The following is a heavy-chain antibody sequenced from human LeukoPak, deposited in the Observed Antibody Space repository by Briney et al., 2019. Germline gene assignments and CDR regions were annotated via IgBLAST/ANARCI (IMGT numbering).Heavy chain of an antibody. V-gene: IGHV3-74*01. CDR3: AREGETWGILI. CDR2: IKTDGSST. D-gene: IGHD7-27*01. Sequence: GGSLRLSCAASGFMFSSYWMHWVRQVPGKGLAWVSRIKTDGSSTHYADSVKGRFTISRDNAKNTLFLQMNSLRDGDTAVYYCAREGETWGILIWGQGTMVTVSS. CDR1: GFMFSSYW. J-gene: IGHJ3*02.